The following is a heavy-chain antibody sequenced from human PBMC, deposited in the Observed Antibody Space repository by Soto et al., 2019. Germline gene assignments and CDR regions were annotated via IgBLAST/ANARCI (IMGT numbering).Heavy chain of an antibody. CDR3: AREGYSIYRAFDP. J-gene: IGHJ5*02. CDR2: IYSGGST. CDR1: GFTVSSNY. Sequence: GGSLRLSCAASGFTVSSNYMSWVRQAPGKGLEWVSVIYSGGSTYYADSVRGRFTISRDNSKNTLYLQMNSLRADDTAVYYCAREGYSIYRAFDPWGQGTLVTVSS. V-gene: IGHV3-53*01. D-gene: IGHD3-3*02.